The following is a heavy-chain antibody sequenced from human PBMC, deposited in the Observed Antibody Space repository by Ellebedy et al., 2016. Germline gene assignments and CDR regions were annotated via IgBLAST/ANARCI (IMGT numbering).Heavy chain of an antibody. D-gene: IGHD6-13*01. J-gene: IGHJ4*02. V-gene: IGHV1-2*02. CDR2: INPNSGGT. CDR1: GYTFTGYH. CDR3: ARGRNSSPLY. Sequence: ASVKVSCXASGYTFTGYHIHWVRQAPGQGLEWMGWINPNSGGTNYAQKFQGRVTMTRDTSITTAYMELSRLKSDDTAVYYCARGRNSSPLYWGQGTLVIVSS.